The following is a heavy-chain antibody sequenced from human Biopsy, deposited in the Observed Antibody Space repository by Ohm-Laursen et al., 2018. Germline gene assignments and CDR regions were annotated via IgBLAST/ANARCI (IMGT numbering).Heavy chain of an antibody. CDR2: NIPILGTG. Sequence: ASVKVSCKVPGGTFINYGVNWVRQAPGQGLEWLGGNIPILGTGNYAQKFQDRVTVAADTSTSTATMELRSLRSDDTAVYYCATKLTGYFHHWGQGTLVIVSS. V-gene: IGHV1-69*10. J-gene: IGHJ1*01. CDR3: ATKLTGYFHH. CDR1: GGTFINYG. D-gene: IGHD3-9*01.